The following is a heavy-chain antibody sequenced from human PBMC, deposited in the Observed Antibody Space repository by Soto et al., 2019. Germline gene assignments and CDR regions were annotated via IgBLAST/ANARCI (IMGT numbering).Heavy chain of an antibody. CDR2: ISSSSENI. Sequence: PAGSLRPSCLGYGFSFRDHSMNWVRQPPGKGLQWISYISSSSENIYYADYVKGRFTVSRDNAKNTLFLQMNSLRDDDSAIYYCARLPKGSVVTGWGQGSLVTVSS. V-gene: IGHV3-48*02. J-gene: IGHJ4*01. D-gene: IGHD2-21*02. CDR1: GFSFRDHS. CDR3: ARLPKGSVVTG.